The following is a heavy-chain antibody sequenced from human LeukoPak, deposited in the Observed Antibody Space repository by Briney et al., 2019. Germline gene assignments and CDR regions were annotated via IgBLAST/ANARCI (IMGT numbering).Heavy chain of an antibody. V-gene: IGHV1-8*01. Sequence: ASVNVSCKASGYTFTSYDINWVRQATGQGFEWMGWMNPNSGNTGYAEKFQGRVTMTRNTSIRTAYMELSSLRSDDTAVYYCARGRGYSYGYADYWGQGTLVTVSS. CDR3: ARGRGYSYGYADY. CDR2: MNPNSGNT. D-gene: IGHD5-18*01. J-gene: IGHJ4*02. CDR1: GYTFTSYD.